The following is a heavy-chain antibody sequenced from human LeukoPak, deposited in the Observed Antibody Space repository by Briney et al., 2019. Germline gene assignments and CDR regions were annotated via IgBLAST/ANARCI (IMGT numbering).Heavy chain of an antibody. V-gene: IGHV3-23*01. CDR3: AKDTRFRQWLVTYYFDY. D-gene: IGHD6-19*01. CDR2: ISGSGGST. Sequence: GGSLRLSCAASGFTFSSYAMSWVRQAPGKGLEWVSAISGSGGSTYYADSVKGRFTISRDNSKNTLYLQMNSLRAEDTAVYYWAKDTRFRQWLVTYYFDYWGQGTLVTVSS. J-gene: IGHJ4*02. CDR1: GFTFSSYA.